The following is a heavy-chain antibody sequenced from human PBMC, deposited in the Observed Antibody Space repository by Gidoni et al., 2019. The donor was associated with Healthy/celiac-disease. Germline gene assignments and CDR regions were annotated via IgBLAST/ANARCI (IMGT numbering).Heavy chain of an antibody. CDR1: GYTFTGYY. CDR2: INPNSGGT. D-gene: IGHD2-15*01. J-gene: IGHJ6*02. V-gene: IGHV1-2*02. CDR3: AREPRPGVVAARTDGMDV. Sequence: QVQLVQSGAEVKKPGASVKFSCQASGYTFTGYYMHWLRQAPGQGLEWMGWINPNSGGTNDAQKFQGRVTMTRDTSISTAYMELSRLRSDDTAVYYCAREPRPGVVAARTDGMDVWGQGTTVTVSS.